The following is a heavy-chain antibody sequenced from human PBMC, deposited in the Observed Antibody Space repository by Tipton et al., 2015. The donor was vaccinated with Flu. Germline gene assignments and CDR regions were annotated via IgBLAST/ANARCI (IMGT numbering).Heavy chain of an antibody. V-gene: IGHV3-7*01. Sequence: SLRLSCVASGRTFGSYWMNWVRQAPGKGLEWVANINEDGSTTYYLGSVKGRFTISRDNARNSVFLQMNSLRVEDTALYYCAIFKNPGHWGQGTLVTVSS. J-gene: IGHJ4*02. CDR1: GRTFGSYW. D-gene: IGHD2/OR15-2a*01. CDR3: AIFKNPGH. CDR2: INEDGSTT.